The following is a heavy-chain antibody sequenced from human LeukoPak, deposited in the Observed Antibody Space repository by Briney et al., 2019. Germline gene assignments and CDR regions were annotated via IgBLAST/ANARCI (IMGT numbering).Heavy chain of an antibody. D-gene: IGHD2-2*01. V-gene: IGHV4-4*07. CDR3: ARDRGGLVPAIDY. J-gene: IGHJ4*02. Sequence: PSETLSLTCSVSGGSISSYYWSWIRQPAGKGLEYIGRIYTSGSTNYNPSLKSRVTMSVDTSKNQFSLRLSSVTAADTAVYYCARDRGGLVPAIDYWGQGTLITASS. CDR1: GGSISSYY. CDR2: IYTSGST.